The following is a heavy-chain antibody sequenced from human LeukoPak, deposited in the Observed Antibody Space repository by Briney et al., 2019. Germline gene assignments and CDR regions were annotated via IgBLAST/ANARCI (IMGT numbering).Heavy chain of an antibody. CDR1: GYTFTVYY. CDR3: AVGPWLVRCNLPAYYYGMYV. V-gene: IGHV1-2*04. D-gene: IGHD6-19*01. CDR2: INPQSGGT. Sequence: SVTLSHTASGYTFTVYYMRWVRHAPGQGLGGMGWINPQSGGTNCTQKSQDWVTINRDTSFSTAYVELRSLISVDSAVYYCAVGPWLVRCNLPAYYYGMYVWGQGTTVTVSS. J-gene: IGHJ6*02.